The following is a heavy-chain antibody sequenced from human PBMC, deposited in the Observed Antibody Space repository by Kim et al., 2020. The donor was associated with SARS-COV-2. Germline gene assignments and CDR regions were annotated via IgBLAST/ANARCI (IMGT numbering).Heavy chain of an antibody. CDR2: IYYSGST. D-gene: IGHD1-26*01. Sequence: SETLSLTCTVSGGSVSSGSYYWSWIRQPPGKGLEWIGYIYYSGSTNYNPSLKSRVTISVDTSKNQFSLKLSSVTAADTAVYYCARGWWDSGSPGFDYWGQGTLVTVSS. J-gene: IGHJ4*02. CDR1: GGSVSSGSYY. V-gene: IGHV4-61*01. CDR3: ARGWWDSGSPGFDY.